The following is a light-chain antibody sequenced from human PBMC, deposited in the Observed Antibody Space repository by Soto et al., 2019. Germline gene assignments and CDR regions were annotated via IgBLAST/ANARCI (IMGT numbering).Light chain of an antibody. CDR3: QQYGSSPQT. V-gene: IGKV3-20*01. Sequence: EIVLTQSPGTLSLSPGERATLSCRASQSVSSSYLAWYQQKPGQAPRLLMFAASSRATGTPDRFSGSGSGTDFTLTISRLEPEDFAVYYCQQYGSSPQTFGQGTKVDIK. CDR1: QSVSSSY. CDR2: AAS. J-gene: IGKJ1*01.